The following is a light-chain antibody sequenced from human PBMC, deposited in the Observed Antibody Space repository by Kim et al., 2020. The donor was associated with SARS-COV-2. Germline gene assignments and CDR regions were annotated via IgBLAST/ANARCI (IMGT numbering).Light chain of an antibody. CDR3: QQSYSTPCT. Sequence: DIQMTQSPSSLSASVGDRVTITCRASQSISTYLNWYQQKPGKAPKLLIYAASNLQSGVPSRFSGSGSGTDFTLTISSLQPEDSATYYCQQSYSTPCTFGGGTKVDIK. CDR1: QSISTY. J-gene: IGKJ4*01. V-gene: IGKV1-39*01. CDR2: AAS.